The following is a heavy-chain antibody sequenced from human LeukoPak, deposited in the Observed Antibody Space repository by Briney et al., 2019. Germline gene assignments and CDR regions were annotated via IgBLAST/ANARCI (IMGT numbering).Heavy chain of an antibody. CDR1: GYTFTGYY. J-gene: IGHJ4*02. V-gene: IGHV1-2*06. D-gene: IGHD5-24*01. Sequence: ASVKLSCKASGYTFTGYYMHWVRQAPGQGLEWMGRINPNSGGTNYAQKFQGRVTITRDTSISTAYMELSRLRSDDTAVYYCARQANGRWLQYSFDYWGQGTLVTVSS. CDR2: INPNSGGT. CDR3: ARQANGRWLQYSFDY.